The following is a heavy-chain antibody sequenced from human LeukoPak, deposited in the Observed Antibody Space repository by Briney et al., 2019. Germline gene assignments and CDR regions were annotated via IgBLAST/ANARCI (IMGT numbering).Heavy chain of an antibody. D-gene: IGHD5-24*01. Sequence: GASVKVSCKASRYTFTGYYMHWVRQAPGQGLEWMGWINPNSGGTNYAQNLQGRGTMTTDTSISTAYMELSRLRSDDTAVYYCARDETATMGDAFDIWGQGTMVTVSS. CDR3: ARDETATMGDAFDI. J-gene: IGHJ3*02. CDR1: RYTFTGYY. CDR2: INPNSGGT. V-gene: IGHV1-2*02.